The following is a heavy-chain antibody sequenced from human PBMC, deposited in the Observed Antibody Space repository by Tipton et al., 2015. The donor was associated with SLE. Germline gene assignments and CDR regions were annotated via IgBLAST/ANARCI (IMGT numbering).Heavy chain of an antibody. J-gene: IGHJ3*02. CDR1: GGSISSHY. D-gene: IGHD4-17*01. CDR2: IYYSGST. CDR3: ARDLTTVTNPAFDI. Sequence: TLSLTCTVSGGSISSHYWSWIRQPPGKGLEWIGYIYYSGSTNYNPSLKSRVTISVDTSKNQFSLKLSSATAADTAVYYCARDLTTVTNPAFDIWGQGTMVTVSS. V-gene: IGHV4-59*11.